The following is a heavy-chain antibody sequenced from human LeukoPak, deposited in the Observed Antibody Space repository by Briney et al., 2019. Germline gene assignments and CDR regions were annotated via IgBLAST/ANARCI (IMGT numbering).Heavy chain of an antibody. CDR1: GFTFSSYA. Sequence: GGSLRLSCAASGFTFSSYAMSWVRQAPGKGLEWVSAISGSGGSTYYADSVKGRFTISRDNSKNTLYLQMNSLRAEDTAVYYCAKAGAAIFYYGMDVWGQGTTVTVSS. CDR3: AKAGAAIFYYGMDV. J-gene: IGHJ6*02. V-gene: IGHV3-23*01. D-gene: IGHD2-2*01. CDR2: ISGSGGST.